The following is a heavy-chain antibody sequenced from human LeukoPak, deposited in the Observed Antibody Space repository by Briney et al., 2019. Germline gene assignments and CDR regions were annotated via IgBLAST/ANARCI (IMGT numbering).Heavy chain of an antibody. CDR2: INSSGEIT. CDR1: GITFSSYA. CDR3: AKDRGAAADFDY. D-gene: IGHD6-13*01. J-gene: IGHJ4*02. V-gene: IGHV3-23*01. Sequence: GGSLRLSCAASGITFSSYAMSWVRQAPGKGLEWVSGINSSGEITSYADSVKGRFTISRDNSKNTLFLQMNSLRAEDTAVYYCAKDRGAAADFDYWGQGTLVTVSS.